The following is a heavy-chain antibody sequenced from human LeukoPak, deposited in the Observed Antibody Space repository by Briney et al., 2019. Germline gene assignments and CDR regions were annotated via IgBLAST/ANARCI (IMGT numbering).Heavy chain of an antibody. CDR3: ARDRAQMATILLSDYFDY. CDR1: GFTFSSYA. CDR2: ISYDGSNK. V-gene: IGHV3-30-3*01. D-gene: IGHD5-24*01. Sequence: GGSLRLSCAASGFTFSSYAMHWVRQAPGKGLEWVAVISYDGSNKYYADSVKGRFTISRDNSKNTLYLQMNSLRAEDTAVYYCARDRAQMATILLSDYFDYWGQGTLVTVSS. J-gene: IGHJ4*02.